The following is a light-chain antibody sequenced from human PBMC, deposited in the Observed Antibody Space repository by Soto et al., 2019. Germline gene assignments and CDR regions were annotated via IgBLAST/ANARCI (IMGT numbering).Light chain of an antibody. CDR1: ELSKQY. J-gene: IGLJ1*01. Sequence: SYALTQPPSVSVSPGPTARNTCPGDELSKQYSFWYQQKPGQAPVLVIYKDTERASGIPERFSGSSSGTTVTLTISGVRAEDEATYYCQSSDDTGDYYLFGTGTKVTVL. CDR2: KDT. V-gene: IGLV3-25*02. CDR3: QSSDDTGDYYL.